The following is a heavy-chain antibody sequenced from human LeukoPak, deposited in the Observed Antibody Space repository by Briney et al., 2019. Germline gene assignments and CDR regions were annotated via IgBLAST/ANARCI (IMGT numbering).Heavy chain of an antibody. D-gene: IGHD5-24*01. Sequence: ASVKVSCKASGGTFSSYAISWVRQAPGQGLEWMGRIIPILGIANYAQKFQGRVTITADKSTSTAYMELSSLRSEDTAVYYCARGIGRDGYNNFDYWGQGTLVTVSS. CDR3: ARGIGRDGYNNFDY. V-gene: IGHV1-69*04. J-gene: IGHJ4*02. CDR1: GGTFSSYA. CDR2: IIPILGIA.